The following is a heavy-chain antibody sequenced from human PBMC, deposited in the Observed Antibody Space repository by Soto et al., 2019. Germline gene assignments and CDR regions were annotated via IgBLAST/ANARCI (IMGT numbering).Heavy chain of an antibody. CDR3: ARDRAAGGY. D-gene: IGHD6-13*01. Sequence: EVQLVESGGGLVQPGGSLRLSCAASGFSFSNYEMNWVRQAPGKGLEWVAYISSGGSTVHYADSVRGRFTVSRDNARNSLYLQMNTLIVEDTALDYCARDRAAGGYWGQGTLVTVSS. CDR1: GFSFSNYE. CDR2: ISSGGSTV. V-gene: IGHV3-48*03. J-gene: IGHJ4*02.